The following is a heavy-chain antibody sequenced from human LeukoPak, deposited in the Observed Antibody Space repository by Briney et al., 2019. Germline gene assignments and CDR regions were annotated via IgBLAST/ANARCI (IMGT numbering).Heavy chain of an antibody. V-gene: IGHV4-59*01. CDR3: VSQSGGTTFH. CDR1: GVSINTYF. D-gene: IGHD1/OR15-1a*01. J-gene: IGHJ4*02. CDR2: VYYNGIT. Sequence: SETLSLTCTVSGVSINTYFWSWIRQPPGKGLEWIGYVYYNGITNYNPSLKSRVSISLDTSKNQFSLRLNTVTATETAVYYCVSQSGGTTFHWGQGTLVTVSS.